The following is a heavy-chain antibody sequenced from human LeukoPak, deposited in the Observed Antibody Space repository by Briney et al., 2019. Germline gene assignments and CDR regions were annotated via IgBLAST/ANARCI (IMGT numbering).Heavy chain of an antibody. CDR1: GFSFSSNG. D-gene: IGHD6-6*01. CDR3: ARDRPDAFDI. CDR2: IWYDGSNK. Sequence: GRSLRLSCAASGFSFSSNGMHWVRQAPGKGLEWVAVIWYDGSNKYYADSVKGRFTVSRDNSKNTLYLQMNSLRADDTAVYYCARDRPDAFDIWGQGTMVTVSS. J-gene: IGHJ3*02. V-gene: IGHV3-33*01.